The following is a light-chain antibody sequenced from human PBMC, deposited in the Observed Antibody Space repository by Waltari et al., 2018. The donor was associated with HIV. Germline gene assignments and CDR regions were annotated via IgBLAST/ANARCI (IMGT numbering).Light chain of an antibody. Sequence: NVFTQSPGTLSLSPGERATRSCRASRSVSSNYLTWYQQRPGQAPRLLIYAAPTRATAIPDRFSGSGSGTDFTLTISRLEPEDFAVYYCQQYGTAPYTFGQRTKVEI. CDR2: AAP. CDR1: RSVSSNY. V-gene: IGKV3-20*01. CDR3: QQYGTAPYT. J-gene: IGKJ2*01.